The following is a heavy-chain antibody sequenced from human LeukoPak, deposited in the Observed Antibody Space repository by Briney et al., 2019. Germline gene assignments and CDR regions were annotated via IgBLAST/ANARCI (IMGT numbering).Heavy chain of an antibody. CDR2: IYYSGST. V-gene: IGHV4-39*07. J-gene: IGHJ4*02. CDR3: ARQELTMVRRVSYPFDY. Sequence: SETLSLTCTVSGGSISSSSYYWGWIRQPPGKGLEWIGSIYYSGSTYYNPSLKSRVTISVDTSKNQFSLKLSSVTAADTAVYYCARQELTMVRRVSYPFDYWGQGTLVTVSS. D-gene: IGHD3-10*01. CDR1: GGSISSSSYY.